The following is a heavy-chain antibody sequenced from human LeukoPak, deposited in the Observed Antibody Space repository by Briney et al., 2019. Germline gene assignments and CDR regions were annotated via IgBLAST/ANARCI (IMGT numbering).Heavy chain of an antibody. CDR3: ARDLTRLRSSSAGGNWFDP. Sequence: ASVRVSCTASGYTFTSYYMHWVRQAPGQGLEWMGIINPSGGSTSYAQKFQGRVTMTRDTSTSTVYMELSSLRSEDTAVYYCARDLTRLRSSSAGGNWFDPWGQGTLVTVSS. J-gene: IGHJ5*02. V-gene: IGHV1-46*01. CDR1: GYTFTSYY. CDR2: INPSGGST. D-gene: IGHD6-13*01.